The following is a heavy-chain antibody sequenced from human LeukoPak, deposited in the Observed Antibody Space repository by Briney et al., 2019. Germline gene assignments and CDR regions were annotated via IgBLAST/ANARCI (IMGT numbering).Heavy chain of an antibody. CDR2: IYSGGST. CDR1: GFTVSSNY. CDR3: ARAEQLWSLFDY. D-gene: IGHD5-18*01. V-gene: IGHV3-66*01. J-gene: IGHJ4*02. Sequence: GGSLRLSCAASGFTVSSNYMSWVRQAPGKGLEWVSVIYSGGSTYYADSVKGRFTISRDNSKNTLYLQMNSLRVEDTAVYYCARAEQLWSLFDYWGQGTLVTVSS.